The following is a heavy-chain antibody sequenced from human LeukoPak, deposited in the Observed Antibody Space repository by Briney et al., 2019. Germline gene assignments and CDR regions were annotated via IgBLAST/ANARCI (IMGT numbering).Heavy chain of an antibody. Sequence: GGSLRLSCAASGFTFSNFGLHWVRQAPGKGLEWVAVISYDGSNKYYAGSVKGRFTISRDDSKNTLYLQMNSLRAEDTAVYYCAKGDPFDYWGQGTLVTVSS. J-gene: IGHJ4*02. CDR3: AKGDPFDY. CDR1: GFTFSNFG. D-gene: IGHD2-21*01. CDR2: ISYDGSNK. V-gene: IGHV3-30*18.